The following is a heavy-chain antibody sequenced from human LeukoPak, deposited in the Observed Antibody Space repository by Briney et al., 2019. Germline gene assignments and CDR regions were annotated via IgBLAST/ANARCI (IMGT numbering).Heavy chain of an antibody. V-gene: IGHV3-48*02. CDR3: AREGQYYYDSSGYCDY. CDR2: ISSSSSTI. J-gene: IGHJ4*02. CDR1: GFTFSSYS. D-gene: IGHD3-22*01. Sequence: GGSLRLSCAASGFTFSSYSMNWVRQAPGKGLEWVSYISSSSSTIYYADSVKGRFTISRDNAKNSLYLQMNSLRDEDTAVYYCAREGQYYYDSSGYCDYWGQGTLVTVSS.